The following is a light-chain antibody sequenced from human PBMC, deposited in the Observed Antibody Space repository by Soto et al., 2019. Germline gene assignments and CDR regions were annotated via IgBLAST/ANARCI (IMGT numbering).Light chain of an antibody. CDR1: QNIFSN. J-gene: IGKJ3*01. CDR2: GAS. V-gene: IGKV3D-15*01. Sequence: EIVLTQSPDTVSVSPGERVTLSCRASQNIFSNYLAWYQQKPGQAPRLLIYGASTRATGIADRFSGGGSGTDFTLTISSLQSEDFAVYYCQQYNNWPPFSFGPGTKVDI. CDR3: QQYNNWPPFS.